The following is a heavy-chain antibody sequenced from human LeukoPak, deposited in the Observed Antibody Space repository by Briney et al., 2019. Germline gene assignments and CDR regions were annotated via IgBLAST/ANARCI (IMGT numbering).Heavy chain of an antibody. CDR1: GYTFTSYG. Sequence: GASVKVSCKASGYTFTSYGISWVRQAPGQGLEWMGWISAYNGNTNYAQKLQGRVTMTTDTSTSTAYMELRSLRTDDTAVYYCARVTLWFGELLRNWFDPWGQGTLVTVSS. CDR2: ISAYNGNT. V-gene: IGHV1-18*01. CDR3: ARVTLWFGELLRNWFDP. D-gene: IGHD3-10*01. J-gene: IGHJ5*02.